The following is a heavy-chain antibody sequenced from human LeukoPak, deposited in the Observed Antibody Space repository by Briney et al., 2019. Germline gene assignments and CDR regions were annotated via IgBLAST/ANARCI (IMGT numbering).Heavy chain of an antibody. CDR3: ARLYDSSGYTNWLDP. CDR2: IYYIGST. D-gene: IGHD3-22*01. Sequence: PSETLSLTCTDSGGSISSHYWSWIRQPPGKGLEWIGYIYYIGSTKYNPSLKSRVTMSVDTSKNQLSLKLSSVTAADTAVYYCARLYDSSGYTNWLDPWGQGTLVTVSS. CDR1: GGSISSHY. V-gene: IGHV4-59*11. J-gene: IGHJ5*02.